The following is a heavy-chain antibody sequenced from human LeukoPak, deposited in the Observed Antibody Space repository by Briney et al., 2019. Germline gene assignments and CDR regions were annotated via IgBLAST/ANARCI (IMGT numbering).Heavy chain of an antibody. V-gene: IGHV4-59*01. J-gene: IGHJ3*02. CDR2: IYYSGST. Sequence: SETLSLTCTVSGGSISSYYWSWIRQPPGKGLEWVGYIYYSGSTNYNPSLKSRVTISVDTSKNQFSLKLSSVTAADTAAYYCARGGRGYCSSTSCRRTEDAFDIWGQGTMVTVSS. CDR1: GGSISSYY. CDR3: ARGGRGYCSSTSCRRTEDAFDI. D-gene: IGHD2-2*01.